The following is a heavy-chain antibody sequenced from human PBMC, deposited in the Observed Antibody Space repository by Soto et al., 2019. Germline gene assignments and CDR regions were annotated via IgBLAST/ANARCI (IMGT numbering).Heavy chain of an antibody. CDR3: AKGTLGSYYYYGMDV. CDR2: ISGSGGST. CDR1: GFTFTSYG. V-gene: IGHV3-23*04. D-gene: IGHD1-26*01. Sequence: EVQLVESGGGLVQPGGSLRLSCAASGFTFTSYGMSWVRQAPGKGLEWVSAISGSGGSTYYADSVKGRFTISRDNSKNTLYLHMNSLRAEDTAVYYCAKGTLGSYYYYGMDVWGQGTTVTVSS. J-gene: IGHJ6*02.